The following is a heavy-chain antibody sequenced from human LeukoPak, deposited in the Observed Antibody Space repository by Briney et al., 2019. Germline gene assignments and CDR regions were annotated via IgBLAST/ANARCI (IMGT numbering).Heavy chain of an antibody. CDR1: GGSISSSHYY. V-gene: IGHV4-39*07. CDR2: IFYSGRT. Sequence: PSETLSLTCSVSGGSISSSHYYWAWTRQPPGKGLEWIGNIFYSGRTYYNPSLESRVTMSVDTSKNQFSLRLTSVTAADTAVYFCARDAFGAMVVIIGFDYWGQGIPVTVSS. CDR3: ARDAFGAMVVIIGFDY. J-gene: IGHJ4*02. D-gene: IGHD2-21*01.